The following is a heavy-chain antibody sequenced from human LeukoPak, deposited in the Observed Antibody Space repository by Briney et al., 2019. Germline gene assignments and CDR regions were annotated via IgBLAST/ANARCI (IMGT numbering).Heavy chain of an antibody. V-gene: IGHV4-4*09. CDR3: TRQGVHYSRHNWFDP. D-gene: IGHD6-13*01. Sequence: PSETLSLTCTVSGGSISSYYWSWIRQPPGKGLEWIGHIYTSGTTNHNPSLKSRVTISVDTSENQFSLKLSSVTAADTAVYYCTRQGVHYSRHNWFDPWGQGTLVTVSS. J-gene: IGHJ5*02. CDR1: GGSISSYY. CDR2: IYTSGTT.